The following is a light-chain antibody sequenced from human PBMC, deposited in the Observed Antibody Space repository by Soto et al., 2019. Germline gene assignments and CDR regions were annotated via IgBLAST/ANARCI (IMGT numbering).Light chain of an antibody. J-gene: IGLJ1*01. CDR3: VSYTTFSSYV. CDR1: SSDVGSYIY. Sequence: QSALTQPASVSGSPGQSITISCTGTSSDVGSYIYVSWYQHHPGKAPKLMIYDVSNRPSGVSNRFSGSKSGNTASLTISGLQAEDEAEYYCVSYTTFSSYVFGTGTRSPS. V-gene: IGLV2-14*01. CDR2: DVS.